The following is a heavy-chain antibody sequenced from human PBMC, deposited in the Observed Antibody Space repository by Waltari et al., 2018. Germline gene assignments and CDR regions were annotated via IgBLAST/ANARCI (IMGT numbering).Heavy chain of an antibody. CDR3: SESLNV. J-gene: IGHJ6*02. Sequence: EMQVVESGGDLVQPGGSLRLSCAASGFDFSNAWMDWVRQAPGKGREWVANIKGDGSEKYYVDSVKGRFIISRDNTMNLLYLQMNSLRAEDTAVYYCSESLNVWGQGTTVIVSS. CDR1: GFDFSNAW. CDR2: IKGDGSEK. V-gene: IGHV3-7*01.